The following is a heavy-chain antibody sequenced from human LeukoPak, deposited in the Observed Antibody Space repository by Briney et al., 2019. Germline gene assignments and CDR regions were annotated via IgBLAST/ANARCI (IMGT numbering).Heavy chain of an antibody. D-gene: IGHD3-22*01. J-gene: IGHJ4*02. CDR1: GYTFTGYY. CDR2: INPNSGGT. V-gene: IGHV1-2*02. CDR3: ARSAVYYDSSGSNDY. Sequence: ASVKVSCKASGYTFTGYYMHWVRQAPGQGLEWMGWINPNSGGTNYAQKFQGRVTMTRDTSISTAYMELGRLRSDDTAVYYCARSAVYYDSSGSNDYWGQGTLVTVSS.